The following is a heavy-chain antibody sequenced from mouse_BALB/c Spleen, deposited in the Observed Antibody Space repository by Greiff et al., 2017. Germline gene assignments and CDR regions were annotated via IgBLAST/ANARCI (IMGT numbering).Heavy chain of an antibody. J-gene: IGHJ2*01. CDR1: GYTFTSYW. V-gene: IGHV1S127*01. CDR2: IDPSDSYT. Sequence: QVQLQQPGAELVKPGASVKMSCKASGYTFTSYWMHWVKQRPGQGLEWIGTIDPSDSYTSYNQKFKGKATLTVDTSSSTAYMQLSSLTSEDSAVYYCTRCTGEYFDYWGQGTTLTVSS. D-gene: IGHD4-1*01. CDR3: TRCTGEYFDY.